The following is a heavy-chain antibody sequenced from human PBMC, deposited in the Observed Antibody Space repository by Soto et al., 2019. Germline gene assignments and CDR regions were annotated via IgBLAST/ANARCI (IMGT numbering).Heavy chain of an antibody. CDR2: ISAYNGNT. J-gene: IGHJ4*02. CDR1: GYTFTSYG. D-gene: IGHD3-10*01. Sequence: ASVKVSCKSSGYTFTSYGISWVRQAPGQGLEWMRWISAYNGNTNYAQKLKGRVTMTTDTSTSTAYMELRSLRSDDTAVYYCARDKVEVLWFGELSPPDYWRQVTLVTVSS. CDR3: ARDKVEVLWFGELSPPDY. V-gene: IGHV1-18*01.